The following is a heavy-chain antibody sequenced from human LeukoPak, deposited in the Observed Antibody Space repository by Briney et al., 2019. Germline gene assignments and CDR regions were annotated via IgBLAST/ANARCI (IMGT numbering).Heavy chain of an antibody. J-gene: IGHJ5*02. Sequence: GASLQISCKGSGSRFTSYWIGWVRQLPGKGLEWMGIIYPGDSDTRYGPSFQGQVTISADKSISTAYLQWSSPKASDTAMYYCARLRNWFDPWGQGTLVTVSS. CDR2: IYPGDSDT. V-gene: IGHV5-51*01. CDR1: GSRFTSYW. CDR3: ARLRNWFDP.